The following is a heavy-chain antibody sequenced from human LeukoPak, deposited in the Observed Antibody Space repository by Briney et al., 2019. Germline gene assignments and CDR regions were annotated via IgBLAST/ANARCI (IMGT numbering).Heavy chain of an antibody. D-gene: IGHD1-26*01. J-gene: IGHJ4*02. Sequence: SETLSLTCAVYGGSFSGYYWSWIRQPPGKGLEWIGEINHSGSTNYNPSLKSRVTISVDTSKNQFSLKLSSVTAADTAVYYCARHSNSGSPIDYWGRGTLVTVSS. V-gene: IGHV4-34*01. CDR3: ARHSNSGSPIDY. CDR1: GGSFSGYY. CDR2: INHSGST.